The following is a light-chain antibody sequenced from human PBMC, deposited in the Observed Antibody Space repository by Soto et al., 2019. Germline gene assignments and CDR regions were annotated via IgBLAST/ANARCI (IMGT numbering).Light chain of an antibody. CDR3: QQYNNWPLT. CDR1: QSVSSN. Sequence: EIVMTQSPATLSVSPGARAPLSCRASQSVSSNLAWYPQHPGQAPRPLIYGASTRATGISARFSGSGSGTEFTLTISSLQSEDFAVYYCQQYNNWPLTFGGGTKVDIK. V-gene: IGKV3-15*01. J-gene: IGKJ4*01. CDR2: GAS.